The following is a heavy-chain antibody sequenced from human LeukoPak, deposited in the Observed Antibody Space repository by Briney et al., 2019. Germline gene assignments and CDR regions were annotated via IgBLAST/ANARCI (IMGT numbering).Heavy chain of an antibody. J-gene: IGHJ6*03. CDR3: ARIIYCYYYMDV. Sequence: GGSLRLSCAASGFTLSTSWMSWVRQAPGRGLEWVASIKQDGSQKYYVDSVKGRFTISRDNVQNSLYLQMNSLRAEDTAVYYCARIIYCYYYMDVWGTGTTVTVSS. CDR1: GFTLSTSW. V-gene: IGHV3-7*01. CDR2: IKQDGSQK.